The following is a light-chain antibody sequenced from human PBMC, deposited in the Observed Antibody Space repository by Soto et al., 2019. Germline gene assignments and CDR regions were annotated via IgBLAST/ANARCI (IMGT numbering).Light chain of an antibody. CDR2: DND. J-gene: IGLJ2*01. CDR3: ATRDTSLRAVV. Sequence: QAVLTQPPSVSAAPGQTVTISCSGSYSNIGSNPVSWYQQLPGTAPKLLIHDNDKRPSDIPDRFSGSQSGTSATLGITGLQTGDEANYYCATRDTSLRAVVFGGGTKLTVL. CDR1: YSNIGSNP. V-gene: IGLV1-51*01.